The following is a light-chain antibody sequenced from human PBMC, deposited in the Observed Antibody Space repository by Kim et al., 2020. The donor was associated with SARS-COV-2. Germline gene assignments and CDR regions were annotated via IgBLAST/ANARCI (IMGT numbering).Light chain of an antibody. CDR1: QSLLYRSDKKNY. CDR3: QQYYSNPRA. J-gene: IGKJ1*01. Sequence: ATINCKSSQSLLYRSDKKNYLAWFQQKPGQPPKLLISWASSRESGVPDRFSGSGSGTDFTLTISSLQAEDVAVYYCQQYYSNPRAFGQGTKVDIK. V-gene: IGKV4-1*01. CDR2: WAS.